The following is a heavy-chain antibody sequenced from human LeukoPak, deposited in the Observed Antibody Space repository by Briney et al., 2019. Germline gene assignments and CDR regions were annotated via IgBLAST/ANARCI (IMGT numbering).Heavy chain of an antibody. CDR1: GFTFSSYW. D-gene: IGHD1-1*01. Sequence: GGSLRLSCAASGFTFSSYWMHWVRQAPGKGLVWVSRINSDGSNTSYADSVKGRFMISRDNAKNTMYLQMNSLRAEDTAVYYCAKTGQRHAFDIWGQGTMVTVSS. CDR2: INSDGSNT. V-gene: IGHV3-74*01. J-gene: IGHJ3*02. CDR3: AKTGQRHAFDI.